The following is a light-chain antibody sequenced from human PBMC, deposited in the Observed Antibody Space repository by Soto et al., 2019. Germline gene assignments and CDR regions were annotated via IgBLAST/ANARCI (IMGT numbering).Light chain of an antibody. J-gene: IGKJ1*01. CDR2: DTS. Sequence: EIVLTQSPGTLSLSPGERATLSCRASQSVSSSYLAWYQQKRGQAPRLLIYDTSSRATSIPDRFSGSGSGTDFALVLSRLEHEDFAVYFCQQCGSSPSFGQGTKVELK. V-gene: IGKV3-20*01. CDR1: QSVSSSY. CDR3: QQCGSSPS.